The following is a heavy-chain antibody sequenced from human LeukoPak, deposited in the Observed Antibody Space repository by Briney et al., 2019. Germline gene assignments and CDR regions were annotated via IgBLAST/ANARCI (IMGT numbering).Heavy chain of an antibody. V-gene: IGHV3-7*01. CDR2: IKQDGSEK. J-gene: IGHJ4*02. CDR1: GFTFSSYW. CDR3: ARDSPLVATIQPIFDY. D-gene: IGHD5-12*01. Sequence: GGSLRLSCAASGFTFSSYWMSWVRQAPGKGLEWVANIKQDGSEKYYVDSVKGRFTISRDNSKNTLYLQMNGLRAEDTAVYYCARDSPLVATIQPIFDYWGQGTLVTVSS.